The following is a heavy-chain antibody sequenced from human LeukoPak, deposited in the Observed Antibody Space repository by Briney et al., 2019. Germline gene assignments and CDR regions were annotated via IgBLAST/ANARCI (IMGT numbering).Heavy chain of an antibody. V-gene: IGHV3-30*18. CDR2: ISYDGSNK. CDR3: AKDHAGCSGGSCYSSSFDP. Sequence: GGPLRLSCAASGFTFSSYGMHWVRQAPGKGLEWVAVISYDGSNKYYADSAKGRFTISRDNSKNTLYLQMNSLRAEDTAVYYCAKDHAGCSGGSCYSSSFDPWGQGTLVTVSS. CDR1: GFTFSSYG. D-gene: IGHD2-15*01. J-gene: IGHJ5*02.